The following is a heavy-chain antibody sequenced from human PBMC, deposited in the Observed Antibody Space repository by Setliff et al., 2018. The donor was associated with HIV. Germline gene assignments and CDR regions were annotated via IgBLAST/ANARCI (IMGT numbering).Heavy chain of an antibody. D-gene: IGHD5-12*01. J-gene: IGHJ5*02. CDR1: GGTFSSYA. Sequence: SVKVSCKASGGTFSSYAISWVRQAPGQGLEWTGGIIPIFGTANYAQKFQGRVTITADGSTSTAYMELSSLRFEDTATYYCARDQATGYEKVWFSWIDPWGQGTLVTVSS. CDR2: IIPIFGTA. CDR3: ARDQATGYEKVWFSWIDP. V-gene: IGHV1-69*13.